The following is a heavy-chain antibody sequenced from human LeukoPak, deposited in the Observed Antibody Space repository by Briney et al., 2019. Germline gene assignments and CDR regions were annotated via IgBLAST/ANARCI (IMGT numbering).Heavy chain of an antibody. Sequence: PGRSLRLSCAASGFTFSSYGMHWVRQAPGKGLEWVAVIWYDGSNKYYADSVKGRFTISRDNSKNTLYLQMNSLRAEDTAVYYCARVPGSGWYGDAFDIWGQGTMVTVSS. D-gene: IGHD6-19*01. CDR3: ARVPGSGWYGDAFDI. CDR2: IWYDGSNK. V-gene: IGHV3-33*01. J-gene: IGHJ3*02. CDR1: GFTFSSYG.